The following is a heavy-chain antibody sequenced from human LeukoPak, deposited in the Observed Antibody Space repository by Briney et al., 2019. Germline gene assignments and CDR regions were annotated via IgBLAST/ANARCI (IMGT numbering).Heavy chain of an antibody. D-gene: IGHD2-15*01. Sequence: GASLKISSKASGYSFTSYWIGWVRQMPGKGLEWMGIIYPGDSDTRYSPSFQGQVTVSADKSINTAYLQWSSLKASDTAMYYCARHPAGVVDYFDYWGQGTLVTVSS. V-gene: IGHV5-51*01. CDR2: IYPGDSDT. J-gene: IGHJ4*02. CDR1: GYSFTSYW. CDR3: ARHPAGVVDYFDY.